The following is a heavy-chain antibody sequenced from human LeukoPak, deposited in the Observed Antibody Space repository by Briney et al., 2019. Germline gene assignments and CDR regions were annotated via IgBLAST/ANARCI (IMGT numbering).Heavy chain of an antibody. CDR2: IYSSGST. CDR3: ARDSPPNCSSSNCNGAFDI. V-gene: IGHV4-59*01. Sequence: SETLSLTSSLSGGSLSTYYWSWIRQPPGKGLEWIGYIYSSGSTKYNPSFKSRVALSLDTSKNQLSLKLSSVTAADTAVYFCARDSPPNCSSSNCNGAFDIWGQGTVVTVSS. CDR1: GGSLSTYY. J-gene: IGHJ3*02. D-gene: IGHD2-2*01.